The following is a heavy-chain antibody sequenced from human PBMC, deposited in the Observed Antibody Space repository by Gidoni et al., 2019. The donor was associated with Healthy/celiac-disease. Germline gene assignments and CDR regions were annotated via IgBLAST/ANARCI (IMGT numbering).Heavy chain of an antibody. CDR2: IAYDGRNK. CDR3: AKDWEDGSGTDY. V-gene: IGHV3-30*18. J-gene: IGHJ4*02. Sequence: QVQLVESGGGVVQTGRSRRLSCAASGFTFSSYGMPGVRQAPGKGLELVAVIAYDGRNKYYADSVKGRFTISRDNSKNTLYLLMNSLRAEDTAVYYCAKDWEDGSGTDYWGQGTLVTVSS. D-gene: IGHD3-10*01. CDR1: GFTFSSYG.